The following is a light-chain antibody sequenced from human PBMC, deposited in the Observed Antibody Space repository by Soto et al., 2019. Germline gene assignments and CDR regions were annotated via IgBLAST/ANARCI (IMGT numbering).Light chain of an antibody. CDR1: QSTSRW. Sequence: DIQMTQSPSSLSASVGDRVTITCRVSQSTSRWLAWYQQKPGKAPKLLIYDASSLASGVPSRFSGSGSGTEFTLTISSLQPDDFATYYCQQYNSYLLTFGGGTKVEIK. CDR3: QQYNSYLLT. CDR2: DAS. J-gene: IGKJ4*01. V-gene: IGKV1-5*01.